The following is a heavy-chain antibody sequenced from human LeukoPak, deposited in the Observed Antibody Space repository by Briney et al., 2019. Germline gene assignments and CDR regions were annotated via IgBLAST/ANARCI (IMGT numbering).Heavy chain of an antibody. CDR1: GYTFTSYG. CDR2: ISAYNGNT. CDR3: ARDSYDFWSGYYPTIEPLDY. J-gene: IGHJ4*02. Sequence: ASVKVSCKDPGYTFTSYGISWVRQAPGQGLEWMGWISAYNGNTNYAQKLQGRVTMTTDTSTSTAYMELRSLRSDDTAVYYCARDSYDFWSGYYPTIEPLDYWGQGTLVTVSS. V-gene: IGHV1-18*01. D-gene: IGHD3-3*01.